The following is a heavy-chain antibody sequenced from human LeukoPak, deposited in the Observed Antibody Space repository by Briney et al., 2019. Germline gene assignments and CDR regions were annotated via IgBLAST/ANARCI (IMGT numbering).Heavy chain of an antibody. D-gene: IGHD4-17*01. CDR3: ARIRTYGDYVDY. V-gene: IGHV4-39*07. J-gene: IGHJ4*02. Sequence: SETLSLTCTVSGGSISSSSYYWGWIRQPPGKGLEWIGSIYYSGSTYYNPSLKSRVTISVDTSKNQFSLKLSSVTAADTAVYYCARIRTYGDYVDYWGQGTLVTVSS. CDR2: IYYSGST. CDR1: GGSISSSSYY.